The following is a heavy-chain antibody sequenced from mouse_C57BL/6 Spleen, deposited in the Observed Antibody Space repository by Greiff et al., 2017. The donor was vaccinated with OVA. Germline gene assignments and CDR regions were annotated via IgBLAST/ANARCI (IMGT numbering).Heavy chain of an antibody. CDR2: IWTGGGT. D-gene: IGHD2-4*01. CDR1: GFSLTSYA. J-gene: IGHJ2*01. V-gene: IGHV2-9-1*01. Sequence: VKLQESGPGLVAPSQSLSITCTVSGFSLTSYAISWVRQPPGKGLEWLGVIWTGGGTNYNSALKSRLSISKDNSKSQVFLKMNSLQTDDTARYYCARIYDYDANYFDYWGQGTTLTVSS. CDR3: ARIYDYDANYFDY.